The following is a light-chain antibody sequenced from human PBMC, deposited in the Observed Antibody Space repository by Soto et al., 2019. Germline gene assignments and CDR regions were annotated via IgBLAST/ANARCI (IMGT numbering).Light chain of an antibody. CDR3: QHYVTSLTT. J-gene: IGKJ1*01. Sequence: VVLTQSPVTLSLSPGERATLSCRASQSFRGLLAWYQQKPGQAPRLLIYDASNRASGVPARFSGSGSGTDFTLTISRLEPEDFAVYYCQHYVTSLTTFGQGTKVDIK. CDR1: QSFRGL. CDR2: DAS. V-gene: IGKV3-11*01.